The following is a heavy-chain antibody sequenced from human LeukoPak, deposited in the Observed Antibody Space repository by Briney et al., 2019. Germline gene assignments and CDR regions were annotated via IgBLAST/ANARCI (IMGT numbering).Heavy chain of an antibody. V-gene: IGHV4-38-2*01. CDR2: IYHSGST. J-gene: IGHJ4*02. Sequence: PSETLSLXCAVSGYSSSSGYYWGWIRQPPGKGLEWIGSIYHSGSTSYNPSLKSRVTISVDTSKNQFSLQLSSVTAADTAVYYCVRFDYWGQGTLVTVSS. CDR1: GYSSSSGYY. CDR3: VRFDY.